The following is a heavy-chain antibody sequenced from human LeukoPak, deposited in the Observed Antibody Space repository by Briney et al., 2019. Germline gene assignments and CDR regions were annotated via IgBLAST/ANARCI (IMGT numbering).Heavy chain of an antibody. V-gene: IGHV1-69*05. CDR3: ARGAGDYDILTVFDY. J-gene: IGHJ4*02. CDR2: IIPIFGTA. D-gene: IGHD3-9*01. Sequence: SVKVSCKASGGTFSSYAISWVRQAPGQGLEWMGGIIPIFGTANYAQKFQGRVTITTDESTSTAYMELSSLRSEDTAVYYCARGAGDYDILTVFDYWGQGTLVTVSS. CDR1: GGTFSSYA.